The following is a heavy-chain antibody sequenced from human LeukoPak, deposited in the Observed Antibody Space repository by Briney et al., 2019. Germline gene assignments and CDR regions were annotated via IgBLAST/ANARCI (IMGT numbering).Heavy chain of an antibody. CDR2: IYTSGST. V-gene: IGHV4-4*08. D-gene: IGHD3-9*01. Sequence: PSETLSLTCTVSGGSISSYYWSWIRQPPGKGLEWIGRIYTSGSTNYNPSLKSRVTISVDTSKNQFSLKLSSVTAADTAVYYCAREGLGVPYYDILTGYYRGPFDYWGQGTLVTVSS. J-gene: IGHJ4*02. CDR1: GGSISSYY. CDR3: AREGLGVPYYDILTGYYRGPFDY.